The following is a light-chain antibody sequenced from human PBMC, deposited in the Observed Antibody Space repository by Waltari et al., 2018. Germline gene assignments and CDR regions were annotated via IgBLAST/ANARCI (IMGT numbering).Light chain of an antibody. CDR3: QQYDNYWT. Sequence: DIQMTQSPSTLSASVGARVTITCRASQSITNWLAWYQQKPGKAPKLLTYRASNLESGVPSRFSGSGSGTEFTLTISSLQPDDFATYYCQQYDNYWTFGQGTKVEIK. CDR1: QSITNW. CDR2: RAS. V-gene: IGKV1-5*03. J-gene: IGKJ1*01.